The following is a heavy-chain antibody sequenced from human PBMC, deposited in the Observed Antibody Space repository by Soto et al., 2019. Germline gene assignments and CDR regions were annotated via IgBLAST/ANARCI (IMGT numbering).Heavy chain of an antibody. CDR2: ISSSSSYI. CDR3: ARGGYSGYHYYYGMDV. J-gene: IGHJ6*02. D-gene: IGHD5-12*01. CDR1: GFTFSSYS. V-gene: IGHV3-21*01. Sequence: EVQLVESGGGLVKPGGSLRLSSAASGFTFSSYSMNWVRQAPGKGLEWVSSISSSSSYIYYADSVKGRFTNSRDNAKNSLYLQMNSLRAEDTAVYYCARGGYSGYHYYYGMDVWGQGTTVTVSS.